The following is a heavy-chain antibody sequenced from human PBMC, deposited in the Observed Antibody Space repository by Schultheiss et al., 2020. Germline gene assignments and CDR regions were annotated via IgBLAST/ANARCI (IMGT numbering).Heavy chain of an antibody. CDR3: VRDSSGSY. CDR1: GFTFSSYA. Sequence: GESLKISCAASGFTFSSYAMHWVRQAPGKGLEWVAVISYDGSNKYYADSVKGRFTISRDNAKNTLYLQMNSLRAEDTAVYYCVRDSSGSYWGQGTLVTVSS. CDR2: ISYDGSNK. D-gene: IGHD6-19*01. V-gene: IGHV3-30-3*01. J-gene: IGHJ4*02.